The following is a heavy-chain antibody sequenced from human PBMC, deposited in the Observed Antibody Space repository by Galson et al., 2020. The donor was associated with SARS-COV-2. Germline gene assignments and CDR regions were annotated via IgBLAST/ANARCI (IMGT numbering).Heavy chain of an antibody. CDR1: GFTFSNYA. CDR2: INNNGGDT. Sequence: GGSLRLSCAASGFTFSNYAMSWVRQAPGKGLEWVSGINNNGGDTYYADSVKGRFTISRDNSENTLFLQMNSLRVEDTAIYYCAKGVYGISWREGYWGQGIQVTVSS. V-gene: IGHV3-23*01. J-gene: IGHJ4*02. D-gene: IGHD6-13*01. CDR3: AKGVYGISWREGY.